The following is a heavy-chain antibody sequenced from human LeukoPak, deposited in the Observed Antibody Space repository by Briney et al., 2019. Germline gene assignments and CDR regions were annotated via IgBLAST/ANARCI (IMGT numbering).Heavy chain of an antibody. D-gene: IGHD5-18*01. J-gene: IGHJ3*02. CDR1: GFTFSRNW. V-gene: IGHV3-7*05. Sequence: GGSLRLSCAASGFTFSRNWMTWVRQAPGKGLEWVGNTNQDGSEKHYVDSVKGRFTISRDNAKNTLYLQMNSLRAEDTAMYYCARDGYSNAFDIWGQGTVVTVSS. CDR2: TNQDGSEK. CDR3: ARDGYSNAFDI.